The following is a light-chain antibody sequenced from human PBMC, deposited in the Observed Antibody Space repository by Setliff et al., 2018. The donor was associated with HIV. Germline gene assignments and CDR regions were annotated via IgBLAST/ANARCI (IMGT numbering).Light chain of an antibody. CDR1: SNDVGRYDL. CDR2: QAT. CDR3: CSNTGSNTYV. Sequence: QPALPQPASVSGSPGQSITISCTGTSNDVGRYDLVSWYQQHPARAPKLMIYQATKRPSGVSNRFSGSKSGNTASLTISGLQAEDEADYYCCSNTGSNTYVFGTGTKVTVL. J-gene: IGLJ1*01. V-gene: IGLV2-23*01.